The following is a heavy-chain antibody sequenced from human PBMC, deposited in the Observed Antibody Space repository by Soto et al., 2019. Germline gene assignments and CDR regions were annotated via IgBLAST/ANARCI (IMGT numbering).Heavy chain of an antibody. D-gene: IGHD3-10*01. V-gene: IGHV3-72*01. J-gene: IGHJ4*02. Sequence: PGGSLRLSCAGSGFTLSDHYIDWVRQAPGKGLEWVGRSRDKAQGYSTAYADSVKGRFTISRDNSKNTLLLQMNSLRAEDTAVYYCATCRSGLTYGSFDYWGQGTLVTVSS. CDR3: ATCRSGLTYGSFDY. CDR1: GFTLSDHY. CDR2: SRDKAQGYST.